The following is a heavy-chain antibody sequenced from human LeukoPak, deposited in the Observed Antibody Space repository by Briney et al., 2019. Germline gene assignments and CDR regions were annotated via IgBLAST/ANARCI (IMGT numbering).Heavy chain of an antibody. CDR3: ARFLGYCSGGSCYFDY. J-gene: IGHJ4*02. CDR2: INPNSGGT. CDR1: GYTFTGYY. D-gene: IGHD2-15*01. Sequence: ASVKVSCKASGYTFTGYYMHWVRQAPGQGLEWMGWINPNSGGTKYAQKFQGRVTMIRDTSISTAYMELSSLKSDDTAVYYCARFLGYCSGGSCYFDYWGQGTLVTVSS. V-gene: IGHV1-2*02.